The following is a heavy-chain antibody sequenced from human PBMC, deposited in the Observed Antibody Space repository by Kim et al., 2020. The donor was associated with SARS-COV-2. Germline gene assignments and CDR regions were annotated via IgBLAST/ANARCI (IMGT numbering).Heavy chain of an antibody. V-gene: IGHV1-3*01. CDR3: ARDMNPTCYDY. J-gene: IGHJ4*01. Sequence: KTKYSQQFPGRVTHTRDTAANTAYMELSSLPSEDTAVYYCARDMNPTCYDYWGHGTLVTVSS. D-gene: IGHD2-8*01. CDR2: KT.